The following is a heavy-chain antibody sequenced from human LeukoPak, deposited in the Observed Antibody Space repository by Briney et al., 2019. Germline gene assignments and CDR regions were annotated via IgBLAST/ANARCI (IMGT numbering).Heavy chain of an antibody. CDR3: ARTSLGRMYAFDI. Sequence: SETLSLTCTVSGASITSSDHYWAWIRQPPGKGLEWIGSLAYSGKTYYNPSLKSRVTISVDTSKNQFSLKLTSVTAADTAVYYCARTSLGRMYAFDIWGQGTVVTVSS. CDR1: GASITSSDHY. CDR2: LAYSGKT. V-gene: IGHV4-39*01. J-gene: IGHJ3*02. D-gene: IGHD7-27*01.